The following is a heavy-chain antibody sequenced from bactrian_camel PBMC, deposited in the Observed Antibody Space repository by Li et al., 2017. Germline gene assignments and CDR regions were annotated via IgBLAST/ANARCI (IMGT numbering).Heavy chain of an antibody. CDR2: IHSNGRST. D-gene: IGHD2*01. Sequence: VQLVESGGGSVQAGGSLRLRCTASEYFKVMAWFRQAPGKGVEWVSGIHSNGRSTTYADSVKGRFTISRDNAKNTVYLELSSLVTEDTATYYCGELGSGGYWGQGTQVTVS. CDR1: EYFKV. J-gene: IGHJ6*01. V-gene: IGHV3S40*01. CDR3: GELGSGGY.